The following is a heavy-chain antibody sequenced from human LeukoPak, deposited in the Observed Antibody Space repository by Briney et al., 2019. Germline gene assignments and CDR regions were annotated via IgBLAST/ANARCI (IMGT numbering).Heavy chain of an antibody. D-gene: IGHD2-15*01. CDR3: ARPGDCSGGSCYAAFDP. J-gene: IGHJ5*02. CDR2: MNPNSGNT. Sequence: GASVKVSCKASGYTFTSYDINWVRQATGQGLEWMGWMNPNSGNTGYAQKFQGRVTMTRNTSISTAYMELSSLRSEDTAVYYCARPGDCSGGSCYAAFDPWGQGTLVTVSS. V-gene: IGHV1-8*01. CDR1: GYTFTSYD.